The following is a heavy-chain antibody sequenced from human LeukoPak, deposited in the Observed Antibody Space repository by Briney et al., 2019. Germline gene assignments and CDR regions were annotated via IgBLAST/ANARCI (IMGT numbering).Heavy chain of an antibody. V-gene: IGHV4-61*09. CDR1: DDPINSGVYY. CDR3: ARAKKRSGRSRNFYLDV. Sequence: SETLSLSCTVSDDPINSGVYYWNWIRQPAGKGLEWIGHIYTSGTTTNSNPSLKSRVAISLDTSKNHFSLKLSSVTAADTAVYYCARAKKRSGRSRNFYLDVWGKGTTVTVSS. J-gene: IGHJ6*03. D-gene: IGHD1-26*01. CDR2: IYTSGTTT.